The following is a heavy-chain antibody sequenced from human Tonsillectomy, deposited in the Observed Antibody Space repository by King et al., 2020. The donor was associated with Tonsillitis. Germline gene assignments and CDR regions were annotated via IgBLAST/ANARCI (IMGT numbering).Heavy chain of an antibody. CDR3: ARALTPMRRDHYYYYMDV. J-gene: IGHJ6*03. CDR2: IIPMFGTT. CDR1: GGTFSSYA. V-gene: IGHV1-69*01. D-gene: IGHD1-14*01. Sequence: LQLVQSGAEVKKPGSSVKVSCKASGGTFSSYAISWVRQAPGQGLEWMGGIIPMFGTTNYAQKFQGRVTITADESTSTAYMELSSLRSEDTAVYYCARALTPMRRDHYYYYMDVWGKGTTVTVSS.